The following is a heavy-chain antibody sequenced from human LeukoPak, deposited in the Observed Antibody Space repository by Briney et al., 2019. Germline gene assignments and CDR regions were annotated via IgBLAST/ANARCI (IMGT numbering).Heavy chain of an antibody. CDR2: ISYDGSNK. V-gene: IGHV3-30-3*01. Sequence: GGSLRLSCAASGFTFSSYAMHWVRQAPGKGLEWVAVISYDGSNKYYADSVKGRFTISRDNSKNTLYLQMNSLRAEDTAVYYCAREAEHYFDYWGQGTLVTVSS. J-gene: IGHJ4*02. CDR3: AREAEHYFDY. CDR1: GFTFSSYA. D-gene: IGHD2-15*01.